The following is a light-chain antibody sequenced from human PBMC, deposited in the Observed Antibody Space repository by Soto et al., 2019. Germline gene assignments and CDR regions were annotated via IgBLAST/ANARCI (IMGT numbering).Light chain of an antibody. CDR2: GAS. J-gene: IGKJ4*01. V-gene: IGKV3-20*01. CDR1: QSVSSNF. CDR3: QQYNEWPPLT. Sequence: ENVLTQSPGTLSLSPGERATLSCRASQSVSSNFLAWYQQKPGQAPRLLIYGASNRATGIPDRFSGSGSGTDFTLTISRLEPEDFAVYFCQQYNEWPPLTFGGGTKVEI.